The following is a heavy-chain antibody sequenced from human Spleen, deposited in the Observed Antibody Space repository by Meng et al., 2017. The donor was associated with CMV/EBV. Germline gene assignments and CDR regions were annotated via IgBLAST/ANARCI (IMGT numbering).Heavy chain of an antibody. CDR2: IKQDGSDK. CDR1: GFTFSDYW. J-gene: IGHJ3*02. V-gene: IGHV3-7*01. CDR3: ARERLYQPLWGDALDM. Sequence: GESLKISCAASGFTFSDYWMSWVRQAPGKGLEWVANIKQDGSDKYYVDSVKGRFTISRDNAKNSLYLQMNKMRAGDTAVYYCARERLYQPLWGDALDMWGLGTMVTVSS. D-gene: IGHD2-2*01.